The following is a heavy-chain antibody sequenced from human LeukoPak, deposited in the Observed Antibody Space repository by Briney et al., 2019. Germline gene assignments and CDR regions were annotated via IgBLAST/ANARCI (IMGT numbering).Heavy chain of an antibody. CDR2: ISYDGSKK. V-gene: IGHV3-30*03. CDR3: AREEKWELLPYYYGMDV. J-gene: IGHJ6*02. Sequence: GGSLRLSCAASGFTFSSYGMHWVRQAPGKGLEWVAVISYDGSKKYYADSVKGRFTISRDNSKNTLYLQMNSLRAEDTAVYYCAREEKWELLPYYYGMDVWGQGTTVTVSS. CDR1: GFTFSSYG. D-gene: IGHD1-26*01.